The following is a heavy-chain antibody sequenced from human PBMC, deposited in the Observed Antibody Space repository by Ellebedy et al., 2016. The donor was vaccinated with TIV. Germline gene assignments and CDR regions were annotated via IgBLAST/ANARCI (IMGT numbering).Heavy chain of an antibody. CDR3: ARSAMAADGDNY. D-gene: IGHD6-13*01. Sequence: PGGSLRLSCAASGFTFSPYSMTWVPQAPGKGLGSASSLSRNSNYIYYADSVRGRFPISRDNAKRSLYLQMNSLRADDTAVYDCARSAMAADGDNYWGQGTLVTVS. CDR2: LSRNSNYI. J-gene: IGHJ4*02. V-gene: IGHV3-21*01. CDR1: GFTFSPYS.